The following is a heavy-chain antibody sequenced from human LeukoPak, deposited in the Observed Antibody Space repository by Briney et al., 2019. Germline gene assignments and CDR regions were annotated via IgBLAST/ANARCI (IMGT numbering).Heavy chain of an antibody. V-gene: IGHV3-30*02. CDR2: IRSDGSNT. D-gene: IGHD3-10*01. CDR3: AIIPLGGRFDY. J-gene: IGHJ4*02. Sequence: PGGSLRLSCATSGFSFSDFDMQWVRQAPGQGLEWVAFIRSDGSNTYYGDSVKGRFTISRDNSKKILHLQMNSLGPGDTALYYCAIIPLGGRFDYWGQGTLVIVSS. CDR1: GFSFSDFD.